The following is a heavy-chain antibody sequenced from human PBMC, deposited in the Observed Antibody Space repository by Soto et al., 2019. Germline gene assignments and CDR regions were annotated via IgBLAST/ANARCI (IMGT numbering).Heavy chain of an antibody. CDR3: AALNEYSGYDRGL. CDR1: GYTFTAYY. D-gene: IGHD5-12*01. Sequence: ASVKVSCKASGYTFTAYYIHWVRQAPGQGLEWMGWINPNNGDTNYGQRIQGRVTMTRDTSISTAYMELSSLRADDTAVYYCAALNEYSGYDRGLWGQGTRVTVSS. V-gene: IGHV1-2*02. CDR2: INPNNGDT. J-gene: IGHJ1*01.